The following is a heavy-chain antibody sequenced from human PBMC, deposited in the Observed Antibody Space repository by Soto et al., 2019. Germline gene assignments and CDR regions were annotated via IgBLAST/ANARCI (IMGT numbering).Heavy chain of an antibody. D-gene: IGHD5-18*01. V-gene: IGHV1-69*08. CDR3: ARDVTAMEALYYYDT. Sequence: QLQLVQSGAAVKKPGSSVKVSCKASGGTLNTYTISWVRQAPGQGLEWMGSILPFLGTTNYARKFQGRVTINADQSTSTIELSSLRSEDTAVYFCARDVTAMEALYYYDTWGQGTLVTVSS. J-gene: IGHJ4*02. CDR1: GGTLNTYT. CDR2: ILPFLGTT.